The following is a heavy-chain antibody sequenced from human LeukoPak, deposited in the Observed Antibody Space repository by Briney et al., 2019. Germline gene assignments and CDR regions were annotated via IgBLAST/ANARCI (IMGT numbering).Heavy chain of an antibody. CDR3: ARTSHYGSNSDY. CDR2: IYYSGST. J-gene: IGHJ4*02. Sequence: SETLCLTCTVSGGSISSYYWSWIRQPPGKGLEWTGYIYYSGSTNYNPSLKSRVTISVDTSKNQFSLKLSSVTAADTAVYYCARTSHYGSNSDYWGQGTLVTVSS. D-gene: IGHD4-23*01. V-gene: IGHV4-59*01. CDR1: GGSISSYY.